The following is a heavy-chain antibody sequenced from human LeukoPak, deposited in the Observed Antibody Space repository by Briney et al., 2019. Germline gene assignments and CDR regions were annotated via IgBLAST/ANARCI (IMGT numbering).Heavy chain of an antibody. J-gene: IGHJ4*02. D-gene: IGHD3-10*01. V-gene: IGHV3-23*01. CDR2: ISGSGGST. Sequence: GSLRLSCAASGFTFSSYAVSWVRQAPGKGLEWVSAISGSGGSTYYADSVKGRFTISRDNSKNTLYLQTNSLRAEDTAVYYCAKDIRFGVRGVITIDYWGQGTLVTVSS. CDR3: AKDIRFGVRGVITIDY. CDR1: GFTFSSYA.